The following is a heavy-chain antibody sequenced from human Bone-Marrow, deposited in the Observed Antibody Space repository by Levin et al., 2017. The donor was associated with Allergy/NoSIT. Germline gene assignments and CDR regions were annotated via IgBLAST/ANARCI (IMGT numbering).Heavy chain of an antibody. D-gene: IGHD3-10*01. CDR1: GFTFSDYS. CDR3: ARDLVVRGLSAFDI. J-gene: IGHJ3*02. CDR2: ISSRGNTI. V-gene: IGHV3-48*04. Sequence: GESLKISCAASGFTFSDYSMNWVRQAPGKGLEWVSYISSRGNTIFYADSVNGRFTISRDNAKNSLYLQMNSLRAEDTAMYYCARDLVVRGLSAFDIWGQGTMVTVSS.